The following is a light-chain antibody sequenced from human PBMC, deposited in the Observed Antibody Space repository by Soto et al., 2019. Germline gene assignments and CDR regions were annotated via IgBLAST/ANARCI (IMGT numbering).Light chain of an antibody. CDR1: SNDVGGYNY. V-gene: IGLV2-8*01. CDR3: SSYAGRNNYV. J-gene: IGLJ1*01. Sequence: QPVLTQPPSASGSPGQSVTISCTGTSNDVGGYNYVSWYQQHPGKAPKVMIFEVSKRPSGVPDRFSGSKSGNTASLTVSGLQAGDEADYYCSSYAGRNNYVFGTGTKLTVL. CDR2: EVS.